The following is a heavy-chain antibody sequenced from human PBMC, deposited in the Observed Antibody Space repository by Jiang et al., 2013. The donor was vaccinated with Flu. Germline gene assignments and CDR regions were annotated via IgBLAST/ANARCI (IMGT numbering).Heavy chain of an antibody. CDR1: GYTFTTYV. CDR3: AREKTSRAYGSGTYDYFGMDV. J-gene: IGHJ6*02. CDR2: INTGNGIT. Sequence: GAEVKKPGASVKVSCKASGYTFTTYVMHWVRQAPGQRLEWMGWINTGNGITIYSQKFQGRVTITRDTSASTAYMELSSLRSEDSAVYYCAREKTSRAYGSGTYDYFGMDVWGQGTTVTVSS. V-gene: IGHV1-3*04. D-gene: IGHD3-10*01.